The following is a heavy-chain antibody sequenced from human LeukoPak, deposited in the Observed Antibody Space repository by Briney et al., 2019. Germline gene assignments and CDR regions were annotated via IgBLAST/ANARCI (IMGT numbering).Heavy chain of an antibody. Sequence: ASVKVSCKASGYTFTGYYMHWVRQAPGQGLEWMGWISAYNGNTNYAQKLQGRVTMTTDTSTSTAYMELRSLRSDDTAVYYCARNTAVAGQSFDYWGQGTLVTVSS. CDR2: ISAYNGNT. CDR1: GYTFTGYY. CDR3: ARNTAVAGQSFDY. J-gene: IGHJ4*02. D-gene: IGHD6-19*01. V-gene: IGHV1-18*04.